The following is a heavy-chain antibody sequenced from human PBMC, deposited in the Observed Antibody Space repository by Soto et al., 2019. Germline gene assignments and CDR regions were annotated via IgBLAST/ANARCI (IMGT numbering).Heavy chain of an antibody. Sequence: GESLKISCKGSGYSFAGYWIGWVRQMPGKGLEWMGIIYPADSDTRYSPSFQGQVTISADKSISTAYLQWTSLKASDTAMYYCARPRVSTSHFDYWGRGTLVTVSS. D-gene: IGHD2-8*01. CDR2: IYPADSDT. J-gene: IGHJ4*02. CDR3: ARPRVSTSHFDY. CDR1: GYSFAGYW. V-gene: IGHV5-51*01.